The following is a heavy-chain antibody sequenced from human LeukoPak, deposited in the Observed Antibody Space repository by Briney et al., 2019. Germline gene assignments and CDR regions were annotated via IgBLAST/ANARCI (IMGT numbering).Heavy chain of an antibody. CDR3: AKSIAAAGNY. CDR1: GFTFSRYA. CDR2: ISGSGGISGSGGKA. D-gene: IGHD6-13*01. Sequence: PGGSLRLSCAASGFTFSRYAMNWVRQAPGKGLEWVSGISGSGGISGSGGKAYYADSVKGRFTISRDSSKNTLYLQMNSLRAEDTAVYYCAKSIAAAGNYWGQGTLVTVSS. J-gene: IGHJ4*02. V-gene: IGHV3-23*01.